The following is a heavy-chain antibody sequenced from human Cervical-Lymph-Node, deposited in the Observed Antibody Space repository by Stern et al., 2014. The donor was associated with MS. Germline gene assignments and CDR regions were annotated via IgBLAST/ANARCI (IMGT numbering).Heavy chain of an antibody. Sequence: EVQLVESGGGLVKPGGSLRLSCAGSRFPFSTYSMTWVRQPPGKGLEWVSSISSRSDYKYYADSVKGRFTISRDNAKDSLYLQMSSLRVEDTAVYYCATKRSVFAAPLYYWGQGTQVTVSS. CDR2: ISSRSDYK. D-gene: IGHD3-3*01. J-gene: IGHJ4*02. CDR3: ATKRSVFAAPLYY. CDR1: RFPFSTYS. V-gene: IGHV3-21*01.